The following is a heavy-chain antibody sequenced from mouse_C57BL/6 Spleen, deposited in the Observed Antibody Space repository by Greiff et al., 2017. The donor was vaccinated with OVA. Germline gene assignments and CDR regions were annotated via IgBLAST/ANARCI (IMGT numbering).Heavy chain of an antibody. CDR2: IDPENGDT. J-gene: IGHJ2*01. Sequence: VQLQQSGAELVRPGASVKLSCTASGFNIKDDYMHWVKQRPEQGLEWIGWIDPENGDTEYASKFQGKATITADTSSNTAYLQLSSLASEDSAVYCCATRTVVAFDYWGQGTTLTVSS. CDR3: ATRTVVAFDY. D-gene: IGHD1-1*01. CDR1: GFNIKDDY. V-gene: IGHV14-4*01.